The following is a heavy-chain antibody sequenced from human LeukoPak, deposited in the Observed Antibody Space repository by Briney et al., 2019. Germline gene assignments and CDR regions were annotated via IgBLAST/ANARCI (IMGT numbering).Heavy chain of an antibody. CDR2: INHSGST. D-gene: IGHD3-10*01. CDR1: GGSFSGYY. Sequence: SETLSLTCAVYGGSFSGYYWSWIRQPPGKGLEWIGEINHSGSTNYNPSLKSRVTISVDTSKNQFSLKLSSVTAADTAVYYCARGLGVRGVIITSGNYFDYWGQGTLVTVSS. CDR3: ARGLGVRGVIITSGNYFDY. V-gene: IGHV4-34*01. J-gene: IGHJ4*02.